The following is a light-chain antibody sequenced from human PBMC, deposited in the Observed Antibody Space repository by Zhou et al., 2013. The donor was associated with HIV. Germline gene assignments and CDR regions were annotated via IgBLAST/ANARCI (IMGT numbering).Light chain of an antibody. V-gene: IGKV2-28*01. CDR3: MQALETPYT. Sequence: EIVMTQSPVSLPVTPGEPASISCRSSQSLLHSNGYDYLDWYLQKPGQSPQLLIYLGSNRASGVPDRVSGSGSGTDFTLKINRVEAEDVGIYYCMQALETPYTFGQGSKLEIK. J-gene: IGKJ2*01. CDR1: QSLLHSNGYDY. CDR2: LGS.